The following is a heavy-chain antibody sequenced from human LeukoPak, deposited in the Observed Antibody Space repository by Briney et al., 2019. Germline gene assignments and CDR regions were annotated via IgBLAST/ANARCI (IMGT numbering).Heavy chain of an antibody. J-gene: IGHJ6*03. CDR1: GYSFTSYW. CDR3: ARHQGSVYYGSGSYFNPKYYYYMDV. V-gene: IGHV5-51*01. D-gene: IGHD3-10*01. CDR2: IYPDDSDT. Sequence: GESLKISCKGSGYSFTSYWIGWVRQMPGKGLEWMGIIYPDDSDTRYSPSFQGQVTISVDKSISTAYLQWSSLKASDTAMYYCARHQGSVYYGSGSYFNPKYYYYMDVWGKGTTVTVSS.